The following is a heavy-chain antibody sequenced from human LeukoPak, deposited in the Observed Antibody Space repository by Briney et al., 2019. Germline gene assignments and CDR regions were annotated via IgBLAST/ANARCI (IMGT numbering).Heavy chain of an antibody. D-gene: IGHD3-22*01. CDR2: IYYSGST. Sequence: SETLSLTCTVSGGSISSGDYYWGWLRQPPGTGREWVGYIYYSGSTYYNPSLKSRVTISVDTSKNQFSLKLSSVTAADTAVYYCARVTDSSGYSDAFDIWGQGTMVTVSS. CDR3: ARVTDSSGYSDAFDI. V-gene: IGHV4-30-4*08. CDR1: GGSISSGDYY. J-gene: IGHJ3*02.